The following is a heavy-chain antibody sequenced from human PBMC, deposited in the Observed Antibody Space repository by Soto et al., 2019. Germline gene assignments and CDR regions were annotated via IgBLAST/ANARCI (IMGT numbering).Heavy chain of an antibody. J-gene: IGHJ3*02. CDR2: IYPGDSDT. CDR1: GYSFTSYW. V-gene: IGHV5-51*01. Sequence: GESLKISCKGSGYSFTSYWIGWVRQMPGKGLEWMGIIYPGDSDTRYSPSFQGQVTISADKSISTAYLQWSSLKASDTVMYYCAGVVVAATHAFDIWGQGTMVTVSS. D-gene: IGHD2-15*01. CDR3: AGVVVAATHAFDI.